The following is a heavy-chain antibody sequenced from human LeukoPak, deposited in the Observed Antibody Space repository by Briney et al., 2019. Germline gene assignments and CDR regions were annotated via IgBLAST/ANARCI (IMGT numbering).Heavy chain of an antibody. CDR2: IYTSGST. Sequence: PSETLSLTCTVSGGSISSYFWSWLRQPAGQGLERIGRIYTSGSTNYNPSLKSRVTISADKSTNQFSLKLSSVTAADTAVYYCARDRFGDLNYFDYWGQGTLVTVSS. CDR1: GGSISSYF. J-gene: IGHJ4*02. V-gene: IGHV4-4*07. D-gene: IGHD3-3*01. CDR3: ARDRFGDLNYFDY.